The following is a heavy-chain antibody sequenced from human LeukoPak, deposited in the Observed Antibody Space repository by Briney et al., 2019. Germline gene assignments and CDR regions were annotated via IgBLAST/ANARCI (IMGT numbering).Heavy chain of an antibody. J-gene: IGHJ3*02. Sequence: SETLSLTCTVSGGSISSSSYYWVWIRQPAGKGLEWIGRIYSSGSTNYNPSLKSRVTMSVDTSKNQFSLKLSSVTAADTAVYYCARDLGSSSWTEGDAFDIWGQGTMVTVSS. CDR1: GGSISSSSYY. CDR3: ARDLGSSSWTEGDAFDI. D-gene: IGHD6-13*01. CDR2: IYSSGST. V-gene: IGHV4-61*02.